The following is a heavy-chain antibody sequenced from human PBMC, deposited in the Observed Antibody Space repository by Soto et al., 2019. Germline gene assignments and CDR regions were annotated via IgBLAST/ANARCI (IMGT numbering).Heavy chain of an antibody. D-gene: IGHD1-1*01. V-gene: IGHV6-1*01. CDR3: ARGPTDWNHYFGADAFDI. J-gene: IGHJ3*02. CDR1: GDSVSSNSAA. CDR2: TYYRSKWYN. Sequence: SQTLSLTCAISGDSVSSNSAAWNWIRQSPSRGLEWLGRTYYRSKWYNDYAVSVKSRITINPDTSKNQFSLQLNSVTPEDTAVYYCARGPTDWNHYFGADAFDIWGQGTMVTVSS.